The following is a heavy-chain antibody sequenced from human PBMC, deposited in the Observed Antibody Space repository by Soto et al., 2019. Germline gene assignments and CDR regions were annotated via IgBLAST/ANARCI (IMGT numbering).Heavy chain of an antibody. CDR3: ARVGVYGGNSGFGGYYYYGMDV. J-gene: IGHJ6*02. Sequence: GASVKVSCKASGGTFSSYAIIWVRQAPGQGLEWMGGIIPIFGTANYAQKFQGRVTITADESTSTAYMELSSLRSEDTAVYYCARVGVYGGNSGFGGYYYYGMDVWGQGTTVTVSS. CDR1: GGTFSSYA. D-gene: IGHD4-17*01. V-gene: IGHV1-69*13. CDR2: IIPIFGTA.